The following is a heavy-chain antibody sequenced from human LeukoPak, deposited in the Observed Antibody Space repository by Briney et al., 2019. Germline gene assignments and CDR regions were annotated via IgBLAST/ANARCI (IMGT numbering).Heavy chain of an antibody. J-gene: IGHJ4*02. CDR3: ARLGPGGSGDY. CDR1: GYSISSGYY. V-gene: IGHV4-38-2*01. D-gene: IGHD3-10*01. CDR2: IYHSGST. Sequence: SETLSLTCGVSGYSISSGYYWGWIRQPPGKGLEWIGSIYHSGSTYYNPSLKSRVTISVHTSKNQISLRLTSVTAADTAVYYCARLGPGGSGDYWGQGTLLTVSS.